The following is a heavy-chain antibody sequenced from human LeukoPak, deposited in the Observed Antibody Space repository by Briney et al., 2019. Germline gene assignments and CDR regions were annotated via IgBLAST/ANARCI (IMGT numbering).Heavy chain of an antibody. V-gene: IGHV3-30*03. Sequence: GGSLRLSCAASGFTFTSYVMHWVRQAPGKGLQWVALISYDGSDKYYADSVKGRFTISRDNSKNTLYLQMNSLRAEDTAVYYCARPRGAAAGTFGFDPWGQGTLVTVSS. J-gene: IGHJ5*02. CDR2: ISYDGSDK. CDR1: GFTFTSYV. CDR3: ARPRGAAAGTFGFDP. D-gene: IGHD6-13*01.